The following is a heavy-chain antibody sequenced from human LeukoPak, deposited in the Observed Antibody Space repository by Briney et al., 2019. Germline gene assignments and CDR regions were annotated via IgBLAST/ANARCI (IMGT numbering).Heavy chain of an antibody. V-gene: IGHV1-8*01. D-gene: IGHD5-18*01. CDR1: GYTFTSYD. CDR2: MNPNSGNT. CDR3: ARGRAYSEYYYYYYMDV. J-gene: IGHJ6*03. Sequence: GASVKVSCKASGYTFTSYDINWVRQATGQGLEWMGWMNPNSGNTGYAQKFQGRVTMTRNTSISTAYMELSSLRSEDTAVYYCARGRAYSEYYYYYYMDVWGKGTTATVSS.